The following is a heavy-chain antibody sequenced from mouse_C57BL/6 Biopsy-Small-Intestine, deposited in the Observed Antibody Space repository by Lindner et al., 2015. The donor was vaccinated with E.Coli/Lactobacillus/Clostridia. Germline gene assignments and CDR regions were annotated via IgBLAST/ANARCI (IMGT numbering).Heavy chain of an antibody. Sequence: SVKVSCKASGNIFTSYDVHWVRQAAGHGLEWMGWMNPNTGNAGYAQKFQGRVTMTRDPSVGTAYLELSSLRSDDTAVYYCAREGYSGYDWKPFDSWGQGTLVTVS. J-gene: IGHJ3*01. CDR3: AREGYSGYDWKPFDS. D-gene: IGHD1-1*01. CDR2: MNPNTGNA. V-gene: IGHV1S29*02. CDR1: GNIFTSYD.